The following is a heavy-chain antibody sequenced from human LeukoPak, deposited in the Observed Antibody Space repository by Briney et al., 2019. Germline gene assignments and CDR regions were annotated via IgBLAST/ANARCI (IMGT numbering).Heavy chain of an antibody. J-gene: IGHJ5*02. Sequence: ASVKVSCKASGYTFTSYGISWVRQAPGQGLEWMGWISIYNGKINYAQKFQGRVTMTTDTSTSTAYMELRSLRSDDTAVYYCARSNSRDPHNWFDPWGQGTLVTVSS. CDR3: ARSNSRDPHNWFDP. CDR2: ISIYNGKI. CDR1: GYTFTSYG. D-gene: IGHD1-1*01. V-gene: IGHV1-18*01.